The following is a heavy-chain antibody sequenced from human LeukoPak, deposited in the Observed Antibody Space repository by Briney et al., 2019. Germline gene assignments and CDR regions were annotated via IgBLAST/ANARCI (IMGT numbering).Heavy chain of an antibody. CDR2: ISAYNGNT. Sequence: ASVKVSCKASGYTFTSCGISWVRQAPGQGLEWMGWISAYNGNTNYAQKLQGRVTMTTDTSTSTAYMELRSLRSDDTAVYYCARDLKPYCSGGSCYSGYCGQGTLVTVSS. J-gene: IGHJ4*02. V-gene: IGHV1-18*01. CDR1: GYTFTSCG. D-gene: IGHD2-15*01. CDR3: ARDLKPYCSGGSCYSGY.